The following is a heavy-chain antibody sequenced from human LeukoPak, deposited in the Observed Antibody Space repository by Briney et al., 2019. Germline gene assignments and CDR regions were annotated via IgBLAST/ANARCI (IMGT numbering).Heavy chain of an antibody. J-gene: IGHJ6*02. V-gene: IGHV1-3*01. CDR1: GYTFTSYA. CDR2: INAGNGNT. Sequence: ASVKVSCKASGYTFTSYAMHWVRQAPGQRLEWMGWINAGNGNTKYSQKFQGRVTITRDTSASTAYMELSSLRSEDTAVYYCARDRHDYSNYYYYYGMDVWGQGTTVTVSS. CDR3: ARDRHDYSNYYYYYGMDV. D-gene: IGHD4-11*01.